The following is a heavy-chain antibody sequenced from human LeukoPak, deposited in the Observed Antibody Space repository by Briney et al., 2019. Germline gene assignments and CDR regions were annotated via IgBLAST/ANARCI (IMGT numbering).Heavy chain of an antibody. CDR2: ISDDGRNK. J-gene: IGHJ4*02. Sequence: PGRSLRLSCAASGFSFISYGMHWVRQAPGKGLEWVGVISDDGRNKDYADSVKGRFTISRDNSKDTLYLQMNSVRAEDTAVYYCAKRPSDYGDYVSYFDYWGQGTLVTVSS. D-gene: IGHD4-17*01. CDR1: GFSFISYG. CDR3: AKRPSDYGDYVSYFDY. V-gene: IGHV3-30*18.